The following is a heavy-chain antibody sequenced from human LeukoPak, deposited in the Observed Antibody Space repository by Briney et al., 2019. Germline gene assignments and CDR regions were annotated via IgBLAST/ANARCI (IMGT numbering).Heavy chain of an antibody. CDR3: VKPPRLSIIRGEGMDV. J-gene: IGHJ6*02. D-gene: IGHD3-10*01. V-gene: IGHV3-23*01. CDR2: INSGGDDT. CDR1: GFTFRTYA. Sequence: GGSLRLSCAGSGFTFRTYAMGWVRQAPGKGLEWGSSINSGGDDTYYADSVKGRFTISRDNFKNTLYLQMNRLGAEDTAVYYCVKPPRLSIIRGEGMDVWGQGTTVTVSS.